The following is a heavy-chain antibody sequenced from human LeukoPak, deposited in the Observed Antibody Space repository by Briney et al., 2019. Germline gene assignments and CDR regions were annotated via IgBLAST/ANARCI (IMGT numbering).Heavy chain of an antibody. D-gene: IGHD5-12*01. Sequence: SQTLSLTCIVSGGSISSGTYYWNWIRQPARKGLEWIGRIYTSGSTSGSTSCNPSLKSRVTISVDMSKNQFSLSLSSVTAADTAVYYCARAEAYSGYGSFDYWGQGTLVTVSS. CDR2: IYTSGSTSGST. V-gene: IGHV4-61*02. CDR3: ARAEAYSGYGSFDY. J-gene: IGHJ4*02. CDR1: GGSISSGTYY.